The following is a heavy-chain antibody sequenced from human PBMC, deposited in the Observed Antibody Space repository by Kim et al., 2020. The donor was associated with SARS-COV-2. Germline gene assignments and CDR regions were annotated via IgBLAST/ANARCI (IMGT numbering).Heavy chain of an antibody. V-gene: IGHV3-23*01. J-gene: IGHJ5*02. D-gene: IGHD5-12*01. CDR3: ARVGIVATITS. Sequence: GGSLRLSCAASGFTFRNHAMNWVRQAPGKGLEWVSGISGSGVNTYYADSVKGRFTISRDNSNNTLYLQMSSPRGEDTAIYFCARVGIVATITSWGQGTLVTVSS. CDR2: ISGSGVNT. CDR1: GFTFRNHA.